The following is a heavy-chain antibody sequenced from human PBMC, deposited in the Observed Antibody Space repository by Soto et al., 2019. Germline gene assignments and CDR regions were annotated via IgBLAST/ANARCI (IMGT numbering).Heavy chain of an antibody. J-gene: IGHJ6*02. V-gene: IGHV3-11*04. CDR3: VRDWSTFWGMDV. CDR2: ISSTGRTI. CDR1: GFTFSNYY. Sequence: PGGSLRLSCGASGFTFSNYYMSWIRQAPGKGLEWVSYISSTGRTIYYADSVKGRFTVSRDNAQNSLSLKLNSLRVEDTAVYYCVRDWSTFWGMDVWGQGTTVTVSS.